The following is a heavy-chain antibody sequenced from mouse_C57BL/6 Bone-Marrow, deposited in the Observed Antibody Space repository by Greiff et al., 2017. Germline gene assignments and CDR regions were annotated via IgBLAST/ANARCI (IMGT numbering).Heavy chain of an antibody. Sequence: QVQLQQSGAELAKPGASVKLSCKASGYTFPSYGMHWVKQRPGQGLEWIGYINPSSGYTKYNQKFKDKATLTAEKSSSTAYMQLSSLTYEDSAVYYCARRDYYGSHDYWGQGTTLTVSS. CDR2: INPSSGYT. CDR3: ARRDYYGSHDY. J-gene: IGHJ2*01. V-gene: IGHV1-7*01. CDR1: GYTFPSYG. D-gene: IGHD1-1*01.